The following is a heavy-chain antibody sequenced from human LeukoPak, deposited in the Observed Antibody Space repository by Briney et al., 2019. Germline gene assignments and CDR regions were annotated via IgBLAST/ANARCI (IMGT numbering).Heavy chain of an antibody. CDR2: IYHTGTT. CDR3: ARGGGDYGGNPLDY. V-gene: IGHV4-4*02. J-gene: IGHJ4*02. Sequence: SGTLSLTCAVSGASIERSSYWWSCVRQPPGKGLEWIGEIYHTGTTNDNPSLKSRVTMSVDKSKNQFFLNLKSVTAADTAVYYCARGGGDYGGNPLDYWGQGTLVIVSS. D-gene: IGHD4-23*01. CDR1: GASIERSSYW.